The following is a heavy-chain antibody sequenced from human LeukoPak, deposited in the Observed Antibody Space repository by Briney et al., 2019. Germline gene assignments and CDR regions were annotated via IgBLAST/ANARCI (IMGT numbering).Heavy chain of an antibody. CDR3: AREGTRQNVLRYFDLDLYYYYGMDV. CDR1: GGTFSSYA. D-gene: IGHD3-9*01. Sequence: GSSVKVPCKASGGTFSSYAISWVRQAPGQGLEWMGGIIPIFGTANYAQKFQGRVTITADESTSTAYMELSSLRSEDTAVYYCAREGTRQNVLRYFDLDLYYYYGMDVWGQGTTVTVSS. V-gene: IGHV1-69*01. CDR2: IIPIFGTA. J-gene: IGHJ6*02.